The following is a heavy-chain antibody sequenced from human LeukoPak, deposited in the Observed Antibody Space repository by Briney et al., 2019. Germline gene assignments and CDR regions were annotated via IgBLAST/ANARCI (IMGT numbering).Heavy chain of an antibody. V-gene: IGHV3-73*01. J-gene: IGHJ3*02. CDR2: IRSKANSYAT. Sequence: GGSLKLSCAASGFTFSGSAMHWVRQASGKGLEWVGRIRSKANSYATAYAASVKGRFTISRDDSKNTAYLQMNSLKTEDTAVYYCTSPQDIVVGPAERMAFDIWGQGTMVTVSS. CDR1: GFTFSGSA. CDR3: TSPQDIVVGPAERMAFDI. D-gene: IGHD2-2*01.